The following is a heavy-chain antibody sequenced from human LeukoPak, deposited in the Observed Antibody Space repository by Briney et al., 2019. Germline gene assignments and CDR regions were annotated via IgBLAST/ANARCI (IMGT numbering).Heavy chain of an antibody. CDR2: ISGSGGST. CDR3: AKDPLTGYSNFDY. CDR1: GFTFSSDA. V-gene: IGHV3-23*01. Sequence: GGSLRLSCAASGFTFSSDAMSCVRQAPGKGLEWVSAISGSGGSTYYADSVKGRFTISRDNSKNTLYLQMNSLRAEDKAVYYCAKDPLTGYSNFDYWGQGTLVTVSS. J-gene: IGHJ4*02. D-gene: IGHD3-9*01.